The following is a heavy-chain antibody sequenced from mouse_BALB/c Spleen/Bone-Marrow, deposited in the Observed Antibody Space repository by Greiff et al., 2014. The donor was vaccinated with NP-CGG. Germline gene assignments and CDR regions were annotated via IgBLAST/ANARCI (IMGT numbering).Heavy chain of an antibody. V-gene: IGHV2-6-1*01. CDR1: GFSLTSYG. J-gene: IGHJ4*01. Sequence: VQGVESGPGLVAPSQSLSITCTISGFSLTSYGIHWVRQPPGKGLEWLVVVWSDGSTTYNSALKSRLSISKDNSKSQVFLKMNSLQTDDTAMYYCARHGNYAMDYWGQGTSVTVSS. CDR2: VWSDGST. D-gene: IGHD1-1*02. CDR3: ARHGNYAMDY.